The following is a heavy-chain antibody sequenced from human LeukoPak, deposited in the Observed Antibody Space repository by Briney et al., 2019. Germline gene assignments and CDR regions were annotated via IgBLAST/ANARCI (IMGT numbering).Heavy chain of an antibody. Sequence: ASVKVSCKASGYTFTGYYMHWVRQAPGQGLEWMGWINPNSGGTNYAQKFQGRVTMTRDTSISTAYMELSRLRSDDAAVYYCARGIDPAYSSSWYFDYWGQGTLVTVSS. J-gene: IGHJ4*02. CDR2: INPNSGGT. CDR1: GYTFTGYY. D-gene: IGHD6-13*01. V-gene: IGHV1-2*02. CDR3: ARGIDPAYSSSWYFDY.